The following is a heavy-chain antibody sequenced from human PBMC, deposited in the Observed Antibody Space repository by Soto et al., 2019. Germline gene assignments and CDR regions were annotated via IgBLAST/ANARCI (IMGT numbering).Heavy chain of an antibody. CDR1: GFTFSSYA. Sequence: GGSLRLSCAASGFTFSSYAMSWVRQAPGKGLEWVSAISGSGGSTYYADSVKGRFTISRDNSKNTLYLQMNSLRAEDTAVYYCAKDLRFVVVVVAATPNAFDIWGQGTMVTVSS. J-gene: IGHJ3*02. CDR3: AKDLRFVVVVVAATPNAFDI. D-gene: IGHD2-15*01. CDR2: ISGSGGST. V-gene: IGHV3-23*01.